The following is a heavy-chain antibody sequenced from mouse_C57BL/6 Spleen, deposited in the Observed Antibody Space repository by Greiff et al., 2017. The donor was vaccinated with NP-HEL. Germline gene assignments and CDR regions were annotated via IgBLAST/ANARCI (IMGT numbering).Heavy chain of an antibody. CDR2: IWRGGST. V-gene: IGHV2-5*01. J-gene: IGHJ4*01. D-gene: IGHD3-2*02. Sequence: VQLQQSGPGLVQPSQSLSITCTVSGFSLTSYGVHWVRQSPGKGLEWLGVIWRGGSTDYNAAFMSRLSITEDNSKSQVFFKMNSLQADDTAIYYCAKKALDSSGDAMDYWGQGTSVTVSS. CDR1: GFSLTSYG. CDR3: AKKALDSSGDAMDY.